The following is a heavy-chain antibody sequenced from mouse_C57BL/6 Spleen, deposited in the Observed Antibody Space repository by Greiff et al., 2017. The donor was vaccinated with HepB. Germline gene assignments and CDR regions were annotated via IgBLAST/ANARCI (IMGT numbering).Heavy chain of an antibody. Sequence: QVQLQQPGAELVRPGSSVKLSCKASGYTFTSYWMHWVKQRPIQGLEWIGNIDPSDSETHYNQKFKDKATLTVDKSSSTAYMQLSSLTSEASAVYYWVGGGDYAMDYWGQGTSVTVSS. J-gene: IGHJ4*01. D-gene: IGHD1-1*02. CDR3: VGGGDYAMDY. V-gene: IGHV1-52*01. CDR2: IDPSDSET. CDR1: GYTFTSYW.